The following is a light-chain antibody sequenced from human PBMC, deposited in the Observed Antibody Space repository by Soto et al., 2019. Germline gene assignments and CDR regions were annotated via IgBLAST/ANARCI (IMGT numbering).Light chain of an antibody. J-gene: IGLJ1*01. CDR3: CSYAGSSTLV. CDR1: SSDVGGYNL. V-gene: IGLV2-23*01. CDR2: DGN. Sequence: QSALTQPASVSGSPGQSITISCTGTSSDVGGYNLVSWYQQQPDKDPKLMIFDGNLRPSGGSNRYSGSKFGNTASLTISGLQAEDEGDYYCCSYAGSSTLVFGTGTKLTVL.